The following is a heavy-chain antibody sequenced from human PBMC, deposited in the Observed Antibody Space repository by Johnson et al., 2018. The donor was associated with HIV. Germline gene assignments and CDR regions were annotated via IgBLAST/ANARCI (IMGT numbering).Heavy chain of an antibody. Sequence: VQLVESGGVVVQPGGSLRLSCAASGFTFDDYAMHWVRQAPGKGLEWVSVISWDGNSTYYADSVKGRFTISRDNSKNTLYLQMNSLRSKDTAVYYCARDNIVLMVGGGFDIWGQRTIVTVSS. CDR3: ARDNIVLMVGGGFDI. CDR2: ISWDGNST. V-gene: IGHV3-43D*03. D-gene: IGHD2-8*01. J-gene: IGHJ3*02. CDR1: GFTFDDYA.